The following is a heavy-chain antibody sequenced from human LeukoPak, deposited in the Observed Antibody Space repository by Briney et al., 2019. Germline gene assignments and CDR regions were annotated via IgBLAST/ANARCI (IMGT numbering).Heavy chain of an antibody. D-gene: IGHD3-22*01. CDR3: AKGDITMIPD. CDR1: GFTVSNSY. Sequence: PGGSLGLSCAASGFTVSNSYMSWVRQAPGKGLEWVSVIYSGGSTYYADSVKGRFTISRDNSKNALYLQMNSLRAEDTAVYYCAKGDITMIPDWGQGTLVTVSS. V-gene: IGHV3-53*01. J-gene: IGHJ4*02. CDR2: IYSGGST.